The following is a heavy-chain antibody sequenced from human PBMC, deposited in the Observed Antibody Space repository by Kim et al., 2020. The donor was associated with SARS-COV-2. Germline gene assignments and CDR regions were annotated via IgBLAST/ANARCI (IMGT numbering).Heavy chain of an antibody. D-gene: IGHD3-22*01. V-gene: IGHV3-23*01. CDR2: ISGSGGST. Sequence: GGSLRLSCAASGFTFSSYAMSWVRQAPGKGLEWVSAISGSGGSTYYADSVKGRLTISRDNSKNTLYLQMNSLRAEDTAVYYCAKDTGDDSSGYYHHDAFDIWGQGTMVTVSS. J-gene: IGHJ3*02. CDR1: GFTFSSYA. CDR3: AKDTGDDSSGYYHHDAFDI.